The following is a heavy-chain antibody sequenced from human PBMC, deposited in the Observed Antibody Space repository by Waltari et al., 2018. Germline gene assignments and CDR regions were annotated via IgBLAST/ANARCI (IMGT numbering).Heavy chain of an antibody. CDR3: TRGGNYDFSSHSPFVDP. V-gene: IGHV4-34*01. Sequence: QVQLQQWGAGLLKPSETLSLTCSVSGASFSSYYWGWVRHVPGKGLEWIGQIRHPGNTNYNPSLQSRVAISIDTSRNQFSLRVFSVTAADTGLYFCTRGGNYDFSSHSPFVDPWGQGTQVSVSS. J-gene: IGHJ5*02. CDR1: GASFSSYY. D-gene: IGHD3-3*01. CDR2: IRHPGNT.